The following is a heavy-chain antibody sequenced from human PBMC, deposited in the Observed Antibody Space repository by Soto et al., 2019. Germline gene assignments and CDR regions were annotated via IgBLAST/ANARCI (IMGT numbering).Heavy chain of an antibody. J-gene: IGHJ4*02. CDR3: ARVYCSGGSCYSIDY. CDR2: INPSGGST. CDR1: GYTFTSYF. D-gene: IGHD2-15*01. V-gene: IGHV1-46*03. Sequence: GASVKVSCKASGYTFTSYFMHWVRQAPGQGLEWMGIINPSGGSTSYAQKFQGRVTMTRDTSTGTVYMELSSLRSEDTAVYYCARVYCSGGSCYSIDYWGQGTLVTVSS.